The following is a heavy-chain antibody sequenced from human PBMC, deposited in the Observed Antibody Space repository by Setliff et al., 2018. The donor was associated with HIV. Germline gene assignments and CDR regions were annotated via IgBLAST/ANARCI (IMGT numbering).Heavy chain of an antibody. CDR3: ARGQPQGGGTYWSAFDI. V-gene: IGHV4-59*01. CDR1: GGSISSTY. J-gene: IGHJ3*02. Sequence: SETLSLTCTVSGGSISSTYWSWIRQPPGKGLEWIGYIYYTGTTDYSPSFKSRVTISLDTPKTQFSLKLNSVTAADTAVYYCARGQPQGGGTYWSAFDIWGQGAMVTVSS. D-gene: IGHD1-26*01. CDR2: IYYTGTT.